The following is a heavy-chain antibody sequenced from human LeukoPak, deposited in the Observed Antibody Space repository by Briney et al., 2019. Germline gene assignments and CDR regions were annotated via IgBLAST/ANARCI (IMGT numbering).Heavy chain of an antibody. V-gene: IGHV3-23*01. CDR2: ISGSGGST. CDR3: AKDSRAVRGALYYYYGMDV. J-gene: IGHJ6*02. Sequence: GGSLRLSCAASGFTFSSYAMSWVRQAPGKGLEWVSAISGSGGSTYYADFVKGRFTISRDNFKNTLYLQMNSLRAEDTAVYYCAKDSRAVRGALYYYYGMDVWGQGTTVTVSS. CDR1: GFTFSSYA. D-gene: IGHD3-10*01.